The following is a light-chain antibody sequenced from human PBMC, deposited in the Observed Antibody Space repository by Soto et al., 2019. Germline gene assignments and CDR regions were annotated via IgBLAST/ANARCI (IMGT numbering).Light chain of an antibody. J-gene: IGKJ1*01. CDR2: GAS. CDR3: QQYNNFWT. V-gene: IGKV3-15*01. Sequence: EIVMTQSPATLSVSPGETATLSCWASQSVSSNFAWYQQKPGQAPRLLIYGASTRATDIPARFSGSGSGTEFTLTISSLQSEDFAVYYCQQYNNFWTFGQGTKVEIK. CDR1: QSVSSN.